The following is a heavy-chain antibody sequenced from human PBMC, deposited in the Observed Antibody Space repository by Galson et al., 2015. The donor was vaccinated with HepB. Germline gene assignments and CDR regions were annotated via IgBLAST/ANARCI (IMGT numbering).Heavy chain of an antibody. CDR2: IGTAGDT. D-gene: IGHD3-10*01. V-gene: IGHV3-13*01. J-gene: IGHJ3*02. CDR3: ARVQAYYYGSGSYQGAFDI. CDR1: GSTFSSYD. Sequence: SLRLSCAASGSTFSSYDMHWVRQATGKGLEWVSAIGTAGDTYYPGSVKGRFTISRENAKDSLYLQMNSLRAGDTAVYYCARVQAYYYGSGSYQGAFDIWGQGTMVTVSS.